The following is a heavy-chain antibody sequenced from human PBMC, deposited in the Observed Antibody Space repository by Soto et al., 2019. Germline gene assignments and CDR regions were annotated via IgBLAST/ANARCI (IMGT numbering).Heavy chain of an antibody. D-gene: IGHD3-3*01. CDR2: INAGNGNT. CDR1: GYTFTSYA. V-gene: IGHV1-3*01. Sequence: QVQLVQSVAEVKKPGASVKVSCKASGYTFTSYAMHWVRQAPGQRLEWMGWINAGNGNTKYSQKFQGRVTITRDTSASTAYMELSSLRSEDTAVYYCARTDFWSGYPRVGDYYGMDVWGQGTTVTVSS. J-gene: IGHJ6*02. CDR3: ARTDFWSGYPRVGDYYGMDV.